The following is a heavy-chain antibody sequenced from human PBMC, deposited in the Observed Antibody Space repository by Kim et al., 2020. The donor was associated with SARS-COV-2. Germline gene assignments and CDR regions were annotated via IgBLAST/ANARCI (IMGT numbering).Heavy chain of an antibody. Sequence: ASVKVSCKASGYTFTSYAMNWVRQAPGQGLEWMGWINTNTGNPTYAQGFTGRFVFSLDTSVSTAYLQISSLKAEDTAVYYCAREYYYGSGSYYKLPNPYYDGMDVWGQGTTVTVSS. CDR3: AREYYYGSGSYYKLPNPYYDGMDV. CDR1: GYTFTSYA. CDR2: INTNTGNP. D-gene: IGHD3-10*01. V-gene: IGHV7-4-1*02. J-gene: IGHJ6*02.